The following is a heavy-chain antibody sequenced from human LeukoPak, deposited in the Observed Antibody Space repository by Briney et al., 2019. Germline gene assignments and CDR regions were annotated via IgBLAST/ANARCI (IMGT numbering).Heavy chain of an antibody. CDR1: GFTFSSYA. D-gene: IGHD3-9*01. V-gene: IGHV3-23*01. CDR2: ISCSGGSK. CDR3: AKDLRYYDIAPFDY. J-gene: IGHJ4*02. Sequence: GGNLRLSCSASGFTFSSYALSRLPPAPGKELEWVSAISCSGGSKYYADSVKGRFTSSRDNSKSTLYLQMNSVRAEDTAVAYCAKDLRYYDIAPFDYWGQGTLVTVSS.